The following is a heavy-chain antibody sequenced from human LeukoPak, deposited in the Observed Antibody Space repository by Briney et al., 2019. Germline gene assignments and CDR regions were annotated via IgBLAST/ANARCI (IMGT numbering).Heavy chain of an antibody. Sequence: GSSVKVSCKASGGTSSSYAISWVRQAPGQGLEWMGGIIPIFGTANYAQKFQGRVTITADESTSTAYMELSSLRSEDTAVYYCARGLTAISYYYYGMDVWGQGTTVTVSS. V-gene: IGHV1-69*01. J-gene: IGHJ6*02. D-gene: IGHD2-21*02. CDR2: IIPIFGTA. CDR3: ARGLTAISYYYYGMDV. CDR1: GGTSSSYA.